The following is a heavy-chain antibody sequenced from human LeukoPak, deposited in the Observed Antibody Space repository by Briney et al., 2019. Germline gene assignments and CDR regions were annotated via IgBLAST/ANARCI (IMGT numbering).Heavy chain of an antibody. Sequence: GESLKISCKGSGYSFTSYWIGWVRQMPGKGLEWMGITYPGDSDTRYSPSFQGQVTISADKSISTAYLQWSSLKASDTAMYYCATHTAMDPYYFDYWGQGTLVTVSS. CDR3: ATHTAMDPYYFDY. CDR2: TYPGDSDT. V-gene: IGHV5-51*01. D-gene: IGHD5-18*01. J-gene: IGHJ4*02. CDR1: GYSFTSYW.